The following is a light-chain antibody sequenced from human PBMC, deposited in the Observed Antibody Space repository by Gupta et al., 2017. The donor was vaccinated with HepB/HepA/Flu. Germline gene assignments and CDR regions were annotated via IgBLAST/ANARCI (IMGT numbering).Light chain of an antibody. CDR3: QQNKSLRT. V-gene: IGKV1-5*03. Sequence: DIQMTQSPSTLSASVGDRVTITCRASQSVGSWLAWYQQKPGRAPNLLIYAASILESGVPSRFSSGGYRKEFTLTSNGQQHDDFASYYYQQNKSLRTFGRGTKVEIK. CDR2: AAS. J-gene: IGKJ1*01. CDR1: QSVGSW.